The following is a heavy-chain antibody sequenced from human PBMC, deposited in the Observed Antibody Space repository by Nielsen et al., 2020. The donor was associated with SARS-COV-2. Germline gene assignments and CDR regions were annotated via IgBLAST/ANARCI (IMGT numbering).Heavy chain of an antibody. V-gene: IGHV3-33*01. CDR3: ARADYYYDSSGYYGRLFDY. D-gene: IGHD3-22*01. CDR2: IWYDGSNK. CDR1: GFTFSSYG. J-gene: IGHJ4*02. Sequence: GGSLRLSCAASGFTFSSYGMHWVRQAPGKGLEWVAVIWYDGSNKYYADSVKGRFTISRDNSKNTLYLQMNSLRAEDTAVYYCARADYYYDSSGYYGRLFDYWGQGTLVTVSS.